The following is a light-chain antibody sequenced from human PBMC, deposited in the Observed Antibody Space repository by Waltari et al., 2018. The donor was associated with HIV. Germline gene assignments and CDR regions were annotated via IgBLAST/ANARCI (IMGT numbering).Light chain of an antibody. J-gene: IGLJ2*01. CDR3: CSYAGSSTFVV. V-gene: IGLV2-23*02. CDR1: SSDVGSYYL. Sequence: QSALTQPASVSGSPGQSITISCTGTSSDVGSYYLVPWYQQQPGKAPKLMIYEVSKRPSGVSNRFSGSKSGNTASLTISGLQAKDEADYYCCSYAGSSTFVVFGGGTKLTVL. CDR2: EVS.